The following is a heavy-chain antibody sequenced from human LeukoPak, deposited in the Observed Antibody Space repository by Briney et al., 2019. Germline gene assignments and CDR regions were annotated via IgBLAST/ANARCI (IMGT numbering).Heavy chain of an antibody. D-gene: IGHD3-16*02. J-gene: IGHJ4*02. CDR2: ISAYNGNT. CDR3: ARDRPRGVITLGGVIVN. Sequence: ASVKVSCKASGYTFTSYGISWVRQAPGQGLEWMGWISAYNGNTNYAQKLQGRVTMTTDTSTSTAYMELRSLRSDDTAVYYCARDRPRGVITLGGVIVNWGQGTLVTVSS. CDR1: GYTFTSYG. V-gene: IGHV1-18*01.